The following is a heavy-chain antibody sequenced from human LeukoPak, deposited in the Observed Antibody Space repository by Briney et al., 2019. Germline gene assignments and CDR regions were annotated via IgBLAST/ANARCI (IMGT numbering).Heavy chain of an antibody. CDR2: IWYDGSNK. CDR3: ARDWGPYSSSSLDY. V-gene: IGHV3-33*01. Sequence: GGSLRLSCAASGFTFSGYPIHWVRQAPGKGLEWVAVIWYDGSNKYYADSVKGRFTISRDNSKNTLYLQMNSLRAEDTAVYYCARDWGPYSSSSLDYWGQGTLVTVSS. J-gene: IGHJ4*02. D-gene: IGHD6-13*01. CDR1: GFTFSGYP.